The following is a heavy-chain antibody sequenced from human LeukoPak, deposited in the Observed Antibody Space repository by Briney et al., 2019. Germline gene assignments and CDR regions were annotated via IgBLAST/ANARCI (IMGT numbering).Heavy chain of an antibody. CDR2: INAGNGNT. CDR1: GYTFTSYA. J-gene: IGHJ5*02. Sequence: ASVTVSCKASGYTFTSYAMHWVGQAPGQRGEWMGWINAGNGNTKYSQKFQGRVTITRDTSASTAYMELSSLRSEDTAVYYCARDANVITMVRGVIKWFDPWGQGTLVTVSS. CDR3: ARDANVITMVRGVIKWFDP. V-gene: IGHV1-3*01. D-gene: IGHD3-10*01.